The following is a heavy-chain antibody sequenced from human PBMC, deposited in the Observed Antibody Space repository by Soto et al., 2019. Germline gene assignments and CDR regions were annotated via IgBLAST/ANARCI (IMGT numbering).Heavy chain of an antibody. CDR2: ISDSGGST. V-gene: IGHV3-23*01. D-gene: IGHD2-21*02. CDR3: AKAWDITGTAIDY. Sequence: PGGSLRLSCAASGFTFSIYAMTWVRQAPGKGLEWVSGISDSGGSTYYADSVKGRFTISRDNSKSSLYLQMNSLRAEDTAVYYCAKAWDITGTAIDYWGQGTLVTVSS. CDR1: GFTFSIYA. J-gene: IGHJ4*02.